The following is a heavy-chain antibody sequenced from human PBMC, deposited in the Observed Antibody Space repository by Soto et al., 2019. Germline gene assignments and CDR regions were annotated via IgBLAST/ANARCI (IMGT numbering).Heavy chain of an antibody. CDR2: INSGGNT. CDR1: GFGVSNNY. V-gene: IGHV3-66*01. D-gene: IGHD2-21*01. CDR3: AKETGLTFYYYAL. J-gene: IGHJ2*01. Sequence: GGSLRLSCAASGFGVSNNYMSWVRQAPGKGLEWVSAINSGGNTYYADSVKGRFTISRDNSKNTVYLQMNSVGAEDTAVYYCAKETGLTFYYYALPGRGTLDPVSA.